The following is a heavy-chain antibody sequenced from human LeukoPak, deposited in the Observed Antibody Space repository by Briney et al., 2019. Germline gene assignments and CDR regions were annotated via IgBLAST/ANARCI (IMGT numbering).Heavy chain of an antibody. CDR1: GFTFSSYA. J-gene: IGHJ6*03. CDR3: AKYYYDSSGYYYYYYYMDV. Sequence: PGGSLRLSCAASGFTFSSYAMSWVRQAPGKGLEWVSAISGSSGSTYYADSVKGRFTISRDNSKNTLYLQMNSLRAEDTAVYYCAKYYYDSSGYYYYYYYMDVWGKGTTVTVSS. D-gene: IGHD3-22*01. CDR2: ISGSSGST. V-gene: IGHV3-23*01.